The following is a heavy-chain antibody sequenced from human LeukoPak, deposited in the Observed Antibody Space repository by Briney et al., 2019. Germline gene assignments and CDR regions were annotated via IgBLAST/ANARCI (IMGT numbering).Heavy chain of an antibody. Sequence: PSETLSLTCTVCGGSISSSSYYWGWIRQPPGKGLEWIGSIYYSGSTYYNPSLKSRVTISVDTSKNQFSLKLSSVTAADTAVYYCARERGYDFWSGYYAHNWFDPWGQGTLVTVSS. D-gene: IGHD3-3*01. CDR2: IYYSGST. CDR3: ARERGYDFWSGYYAHNWFDP. J-gene: IGHJ5*02. V-gene: IGHV4-39*07. CDR1: GGSISSSSYY.